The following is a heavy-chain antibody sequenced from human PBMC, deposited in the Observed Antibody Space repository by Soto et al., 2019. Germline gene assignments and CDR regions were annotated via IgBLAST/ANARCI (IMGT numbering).Heavy chain of an antibody. CDR3: AREVRAPTWGLYGMDV. Sequence: PGGSLRLSCAASGFTFSSYEMNWVRQAPGKGLEWVSYISSSGSTIYYADSVKGRFTISRDNAKNSLYLQMNSLRAEDTAVYYCAREVRAPTWGLYGMDVWGQGTTVTVSS. V-gene: IGHV3-48*03. CDR2: ISSSGSTI. CDR1: GFTFSSYE. J-gene: IGHJ6*02. D-gene: IGHD2-2*01.